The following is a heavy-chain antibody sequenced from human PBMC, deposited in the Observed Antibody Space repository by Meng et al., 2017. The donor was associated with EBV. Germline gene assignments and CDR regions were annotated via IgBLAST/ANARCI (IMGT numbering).Heavy chain of an antibody. J-gene: IGHJ5*02. CDR1: GYTFTRYE. CDR2: MNPDSGDT. Sequence: QVQLLRSGAEVKKPGASWKVSCKASGYTFTRYEINWVRQAPGQGLEWMGWMNPDSGDTGYAQKFQGRVTMTRDTSINTAYMDLSNLKSEDTALYYCARDVYGSGTYRSDPWGQGTLVTVSS. D-gene: IGHD3-10*01. V-gene: IGHV1-8*01. CDR3: ARDVYGSGTYRSDP.